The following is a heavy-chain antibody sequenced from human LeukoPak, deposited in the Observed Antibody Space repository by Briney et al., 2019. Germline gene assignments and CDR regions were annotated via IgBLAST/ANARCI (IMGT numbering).Heavy chain of an antibody. Sequence: GGSLRLSCTASGFTFSSYIMTWVRQAPGKGLKWVSTITTGDGNTYYADSVKGRFTISRDNSKNTLYLQMNSLRAEDTAVYYCAKYSGYDFYYYYYGMDVWGQGTTVTVSS. CDR2: ITTGDGNT. CDR3: AKYSGYDFYYYYYGMDV. J-gene: IGHJ6*02. V-gene: IGHV3-23*01. CDR1: GFTFSSYI. D-gene: IGHD5-12*01.